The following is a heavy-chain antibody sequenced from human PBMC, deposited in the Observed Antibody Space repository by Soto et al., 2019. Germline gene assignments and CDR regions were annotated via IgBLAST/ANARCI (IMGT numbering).Heavy chain of an antibody. J-gene: IGHJ4*02. CDR1: GFDFKNYW. V-gene: IGHV3-74*01. Sequence: GGSLRLSCAASGFDFKNYWMHWVRQAPGKGQVWVSRINEDGTSANYAESVAGRFTITRDNAKNTLFLQMNNLRVEVSAMYFWVKTLTVRDYLIFDYWGQGALVTVSS. CDR2: INEDGTSA. CDR3: VKTLTVRDYLIFDY. D-gene: IGHD3-10*02.